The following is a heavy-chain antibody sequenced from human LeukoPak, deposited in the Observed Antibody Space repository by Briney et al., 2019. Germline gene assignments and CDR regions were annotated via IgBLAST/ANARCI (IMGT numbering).Heavy chain of an antibody. J-gene: IGHJ5*02. D-gene: IGHD2-8*01. Sequence: SETLSLTCTVSGGSIISSSYNWGWIRQPPGKGLEWIGTIYFSGTTYYNPSLQSRATISVDTSKNVFSLKVNSVTAADTAVYYCARLPNGFPNWFDPWGQGTRVTVSS. CDR1: GGSIISSSYN. V-gene: IGHV4-39*01. CDR3: ARLPNGFPNWFDP. CDR2: IYFSGTT.